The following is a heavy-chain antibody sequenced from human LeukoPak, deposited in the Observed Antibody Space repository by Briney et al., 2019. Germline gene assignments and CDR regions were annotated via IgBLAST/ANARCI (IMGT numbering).Heavy chain of an antibody. CDR1: GGTFSNYR. J-gene: IGHJ5*02. V-gene: IGHV1-69*02. Sequence: SVKVSCKASGGTFSNYRISWVRQAPGQGLEWMGRIIPILGIANYARRFQGRVTITADKSTTTAYMELSNVTSEDTAVYYCARVGYSTSPNWFDPWGQGTLVTVSS. CDR3: ARVGYSTSPNWFDP. D-gene: IGHD6-13*01. CDR2: IIPILGIA.